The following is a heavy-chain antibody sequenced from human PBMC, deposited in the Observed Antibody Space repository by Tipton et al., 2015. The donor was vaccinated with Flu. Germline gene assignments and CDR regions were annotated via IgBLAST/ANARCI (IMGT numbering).Heavy chain of an antibody. CDR2: VSGSGGGP. CDR3: AKEVGYCRSATCYKPFDY. Sequence: SLRLSCSASGFTFSNYAMNWVRQAPGKGLEWVSAVSGSGGGPHYADSVEGRFTISRDNSKNTVYLQMNSLRAEDTAMYYCAKEVGYCRSATCYKPFDYWGQGTLVTVSS. J-gene: IGHJ4*02. D-gene: IGHD2-2*03. V-gene: IGHV3-23*01. CDR1: GFTFSNYA.